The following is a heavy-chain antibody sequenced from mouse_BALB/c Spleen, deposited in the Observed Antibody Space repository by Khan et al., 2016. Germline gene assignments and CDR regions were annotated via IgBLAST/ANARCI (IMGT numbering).Heavy chain of an antibody. CDR2: INTETGEP. CDR3: ARVQEDYGDD. D-gene: IGHD6-1*01. J-gene: IGHJ2*01. CDR1: GYTFTDYS. V-gene: IGHV9-2-1*01. Sequence: QIQLVQSGPELKKPGETVKISFKASGYTFTDYSMHWVKQAPGKGLKWMGWINTETGEPTYADDFKGRFAFSLETSASTAYLQINNLKIEDTATCVSARVQEDYGDDWGRSTTLTVSS.